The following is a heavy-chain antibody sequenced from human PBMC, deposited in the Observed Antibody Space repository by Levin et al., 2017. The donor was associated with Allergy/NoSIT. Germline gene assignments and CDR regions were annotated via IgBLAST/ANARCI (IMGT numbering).Heavy chain of an antibody. CDR2: FWHTGTT. V-gene: IGHV4-38-2*01. CDR1: GYSISSDYY. Sequence: PSETLSLTCAVSGYSISSDYYWGWIRQSPGKGLEWIGSFWHTGTTYYNPSLKSRVTISQARPQNQFSLRLSSVTAADTAVYFWASGRVGATDYWGQGLLVIVSS. CDR3: ASGRVGATDY. D-gene: IGHD1-26*01. J-gene: IGHJ4*02.